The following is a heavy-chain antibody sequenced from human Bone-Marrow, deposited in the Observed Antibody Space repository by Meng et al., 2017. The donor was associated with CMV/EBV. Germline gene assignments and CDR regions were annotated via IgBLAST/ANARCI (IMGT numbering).Heavy chain of an antibody. CDR2: ISSSSSYI. J-gene: IGHJ6*02. Sequence: GGSLRLSCAASGFTFSDYYMSWIRQAPGKGLEWVSSISSSSSYIYYADSVKGRFTISRDNAKNSLYLQMNSLRAEDTAVYYCARGSPGYEYYYYGMDVWGQGTTVTVSS. CDR1: GFTFSDYY. V-gene: IGHV3-11*05. CDR3: ARGSPGYEYYYYGMDV. D-gene: IGHD5-12*01.